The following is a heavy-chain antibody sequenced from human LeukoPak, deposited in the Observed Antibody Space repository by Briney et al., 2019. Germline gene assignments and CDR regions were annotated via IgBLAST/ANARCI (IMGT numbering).Heavy chain of an antibody. V-gene: IGHV4-59*12. CDR1: GGSISSYY. Sequence: SETLSLTCTVSGGSISSYYWSWIRQPPGKGLEWIGYIYYSGSTNYNPSLKSRVTISVDTSKNQFSLKLTSVTAADTAVYYCARGPYGDYAQYYYYYYYMDVWGKGTTVTVSS. D-gene: IGHD4-17*01. CDR3: ARGPYGDYAQYYYYYYYMDV. J-gene: IGHJ6*03. CDR2: IYYSGST.